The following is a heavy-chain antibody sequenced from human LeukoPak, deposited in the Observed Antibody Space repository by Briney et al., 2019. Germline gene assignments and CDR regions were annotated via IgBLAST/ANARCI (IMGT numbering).Heavy chain of an antibody. D-gene: IGHD5-18*01. CDR3: ARVGRGYSYESGY. V-gene: IGHV1-18*04. J-gene: IGHJ4*02. CDR2: ISAYNGNT. Sequence: ASVKVSCKASGYTFTGYYMHWVRQAPGQGLEWMGWISAYNGNTNYAQKLQGRVTMTTDTSTSTAYMELRSLRSDDTAVYYCARVGRGYSYESGYWGQGTLVTVSS. CDR1: GYTFTGYY.